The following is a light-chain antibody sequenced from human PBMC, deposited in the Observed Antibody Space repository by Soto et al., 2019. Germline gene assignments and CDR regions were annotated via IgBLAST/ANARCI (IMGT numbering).Light chain of an antibody. Sequence: EIVLTPSPGTLDLSPGERATLSCRASQSVNSRLAWYQHKPGQAPRLLISGASNRASGIPARFSAWGSGTDFTLTISRVDPADFAFYYCQQYFTSPIPFGQGTLLEIK. CDR1: QSVNSR. V-gene: IGKV3-20*01. J-gene: IGKJ5*01. CDR2: GAS. CDR3: QQYFTSPIP.